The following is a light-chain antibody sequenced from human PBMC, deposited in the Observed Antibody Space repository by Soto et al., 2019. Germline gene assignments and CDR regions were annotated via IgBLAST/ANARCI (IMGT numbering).Light chain of an antibody. Sequence: QSALIQPPSVSGSPGQSVTISCTGTSSDVGSYDYVSWYQQHPGTVPKPMIYNVTTQPSGVPDRFSGSRSGNSASMTISGLQAEDEADYSCCSYTSSGTYVFETGTKLTVL. J-gene: IGLJ1*01. V-gene: IGLV2-18*02. CDR1: SSDVGSYDY. CDR2: NVT. CDR3: CSYTSSGTYV.